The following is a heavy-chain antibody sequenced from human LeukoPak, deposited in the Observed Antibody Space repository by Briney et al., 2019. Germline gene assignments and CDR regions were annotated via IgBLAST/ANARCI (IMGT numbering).Heavy chain of an antibody. CDR1: GFTFSTYG. CDR2: ISGSGDST. CDR3: ARESGSVTSEVDFDY. J-gene: IGHJ4*02. V-gene: IGHV3-23*01. Sequence: GGSLRLSCAASGFTFSTYGMSWVRQAPGKGLAWVSGISGSGDSTYYADSVRGRFTISRDNSKNTLFLQMNSLRAEDTAVYYCARESGSVTSEVDFDYWGQGTLVTVSS. D-gene: IGHD4-17*01.